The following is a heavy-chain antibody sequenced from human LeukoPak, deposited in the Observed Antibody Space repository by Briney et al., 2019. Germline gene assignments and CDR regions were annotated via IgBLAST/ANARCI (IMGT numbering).Heavy chain of an antibody. CDR2: IKQDGSEK. J-gene: IGHJ3*02. V-gene: IGHV3-7*01. CDR3: ARVRIAVAVSAFDI. Sequence: GGSLRLSCEAYGFNLSSHCMSWLRQAPGKGLEWVANIKQDGSEKYYVDSVKGRFTISRDNAKNSLYLQMSILRAADTAVYYCARVRIAVAVSAFDIWGQGTMVTVSS. D-gene: IGHD6-19*01. CDR1: GFNLSSHC.